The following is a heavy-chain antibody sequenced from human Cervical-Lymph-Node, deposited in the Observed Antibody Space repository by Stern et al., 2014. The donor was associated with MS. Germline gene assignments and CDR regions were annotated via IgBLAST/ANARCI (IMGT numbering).Heavy chain of an antibody. D-gene: IGHD1-26*01. CDR1: GASISSHY. Sequence: VQLVESGPGLVKPSETLSLTCSVTGASISSHYWGWIRQPAGKVMEWIGRIYRSGSISYNPSLKIRFAMSVDTSKNQISLRLTSLTAADTGVYYCARDSLISGSHWYFDSWGQGTLVTVSS. V-gene: IGHV4-4*07. J-gene: IGHJ4*02. CDR3: ARDSLISGSHWYFDS. CDR2: IYRSGSI.